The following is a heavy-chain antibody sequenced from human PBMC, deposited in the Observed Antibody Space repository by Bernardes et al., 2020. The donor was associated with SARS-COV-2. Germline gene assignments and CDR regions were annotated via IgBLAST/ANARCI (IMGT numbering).Heavy chain of an antibody. CDR2: MSDNSRYI. D-gene: IGHD2-8*01. CDR3: VRDYERGTSAGVI. V-gene: IGHV3-21*01. Sequence: GGSRRLSCGAYGFAFRTYTMNWVRQAPGKGREWVSSMSDNSRYIYYADSGRDRFTISRDNDVNSVFLQMNSLRDEDTALYYCVRDYERGTSAGVIWGQGTLVTVSS. J-gene: IGHJ4*02. CDR1: GFAFRTYT.